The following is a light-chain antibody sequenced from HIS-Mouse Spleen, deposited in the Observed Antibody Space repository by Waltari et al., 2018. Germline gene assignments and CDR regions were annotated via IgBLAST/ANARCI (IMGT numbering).Light chain of an antibody. CDR3: NDRDSSGNQVV. J-gene: IGLJ2*01. V-gene: IGLV3-19*01. CDR1: SLRSYY. Sequence: SSELTQDPAVSVALGLTVRITCQGDSLRSYYASWYQQKPGQAPVLVIYGQNNRPSGFLDRFSGSSSRNTASLTITGDQAEDGADYYCNDRDSSGNQVVFSGGTKLTVL. CDR2: GQN.